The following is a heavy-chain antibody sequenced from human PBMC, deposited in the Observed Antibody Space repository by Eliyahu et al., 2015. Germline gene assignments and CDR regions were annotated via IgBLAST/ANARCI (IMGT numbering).Heavy chain of an antibody. CDR3: ARGRSTNWYHAFDI. V-gene: IGHV4-59*01. CDR2: IYYSGTT. J-gene: IGHJ3*02. CDR1: GGSTSSYY. D-gene: IGHD7-27*01. Sequence: QVQLQESGPGLVKPSETLSLTCTVSGGSTSSYYWSWIRQPPGKGLEWIGHIYYSGTTNYNPSLTSRVTISIDTSKNQLSLKLTSVTAADTAVYYCARGRSTNWYHAFDIWGQGTMVTVSS.